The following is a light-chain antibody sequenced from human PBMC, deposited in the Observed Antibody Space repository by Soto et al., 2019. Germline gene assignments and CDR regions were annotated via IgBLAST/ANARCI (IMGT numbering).Light chain of an antibody. CDR2: GAS. Sequence: EIVMTQSPATLSVSPGERATLSCRASQSVSSNLAWYQHKAGQAPRLLIYGASTRAPGITARFSGSGSGTEFTLTISSLQSEDFAVYYCQQYNNWPQWTFGQGTKVDIK. CDR1: QSVSSN. CDR3: QQYNNWPQWT. V-gene: IGKV3-15*01. J-gene: IGKJ1*01.